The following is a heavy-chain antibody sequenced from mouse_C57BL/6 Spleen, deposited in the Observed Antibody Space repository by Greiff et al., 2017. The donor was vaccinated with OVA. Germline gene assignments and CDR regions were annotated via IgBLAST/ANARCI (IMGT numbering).Heavy chain of an antibody. V-gene: IGHV1-39*01. CDR1: GYSFTDYN. D-gene: IGHD1-1*01. CDR2: INPNYGTT. CDR3: ARYYYYGGRPYYCAMGY. Sequence: SGPELVKPGASVKISCKASGYSFTDYNMNWVKQSNGKSLEWIGVINPNYGTTSYNQKFKGKATLTVDQYSSTAYMQLNSLTSEDSAVYYCARYYYYGGRPYYCAMGYSGEGASVTVSS. J-gene: IGHJ4*01.